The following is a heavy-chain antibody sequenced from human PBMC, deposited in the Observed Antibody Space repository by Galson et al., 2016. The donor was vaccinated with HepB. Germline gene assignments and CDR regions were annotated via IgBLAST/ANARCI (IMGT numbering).Heavy chain of an antibody. J-gene: IGHJ6*03. V-gene: IGHV2-70*04. Sequence: PALVKPTQTVTLTCTFSGFSLSTSGVRVSWIRQPPGKALEWLARIDWDDDKFYSTSLKTRLTISKDTSKNQVVLTMTNMDPVDTATYYCARSVIAAGGTGGGYVDVWGKGTTVTVSS. D-gene: IGHD6-13*01. CDR2: IDWDDDK. CDR3: ARSVIAAGGTGGGYVDV. CDR1: GFSLSTSGVR.